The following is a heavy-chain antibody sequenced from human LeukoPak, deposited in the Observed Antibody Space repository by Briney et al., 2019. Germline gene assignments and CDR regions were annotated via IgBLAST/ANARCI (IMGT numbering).Heavy chain of an antibody. D-gene: IGHD3-22*01. CDR2: IYYSGST. CDR3: QAASTYYYDSSDY. CDR1: GGSISSSSYY. Sequence: KPSETLSLTCTVSGGSISSSSYYWAWIRQPPGKGLEWIGSIYYSGSTYYNTSLKSRVTISVDTSKNQFSLKLSSVTAADTAVYYCQAASTYYYDSSDYWGQGTLVTVSS. J-gene: IGHJ4*02. V-gene: IGHV4-39*07.